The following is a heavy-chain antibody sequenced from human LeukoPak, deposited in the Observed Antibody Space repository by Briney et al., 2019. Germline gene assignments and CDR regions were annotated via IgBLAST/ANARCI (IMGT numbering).Heavy chain of an antibody. Sequence: GESLKISCKGSGYSFTSYWISWVRQMPGKGLEWMGRIDPSDSYTNYSPSFQGHVTISADKSISTAYLQWSSLKASDTAMYYCARHWNTAMALFDYWGQGTLVTVSS. CDR1: GYSFTSYW. V-gene: IGHV5-10-1*01. J-gene: IGHJ4*02. CDR2: IDPSDSYT. D-gene: IGHD5-18*01. CDR3: ARHWNTAMALFDY.